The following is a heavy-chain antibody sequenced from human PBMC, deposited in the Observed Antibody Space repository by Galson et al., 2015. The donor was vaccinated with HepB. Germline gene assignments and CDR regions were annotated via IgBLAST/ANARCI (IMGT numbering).Heavy chain of an antibody. CDR1: GYTFTSYA. CDR2: FDPEDGET. V-gene: IGHV1-24*01. D-gene: IGHD6-19*01. Sequence: SVKVSCKASGYTFTSYAMNRVRQAPGQGLEWMGGFDPEDGETIYAQKFQGRVTMTEDTSTDTAYMELSSLRSEDTAVYYCATLPGIAVAGYWGQGTLVTVSS. CDR3: ATLPGIAVAGY. J-gene: IGHJ4*02.